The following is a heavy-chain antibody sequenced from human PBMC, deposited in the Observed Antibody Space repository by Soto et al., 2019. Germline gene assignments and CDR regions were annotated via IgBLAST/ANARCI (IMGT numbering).Heavy chain of an antibody. CDR3: AKDSGSYRYFDS. CDR1: GFTFSSYA. J-gene: IGHJ4*02. V-gene: IGHV3-23*01. CDR2: ISASGDST. D-gene: IGHD1-26*01. Sequence: EVQLLESGGGLVQPGGSLRLSCAASGFTFSSYAMNWVRQPPGKGLEWVSAISASGDSTYYADSVKGRFTISRDNSKNTLYLQMNSLRAEDTAVYYCAKDSGSYRYFDSWGQGTLVTVSS.